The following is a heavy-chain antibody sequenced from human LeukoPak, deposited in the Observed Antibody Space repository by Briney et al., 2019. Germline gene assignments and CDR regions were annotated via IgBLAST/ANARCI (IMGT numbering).Heavy chain of an antibody. Sequence: SETLSLTCTVSSGSFSSYYWNWIRQPAGKGLEWIGRIYITGSTNYNPSLKSRVTMSVDTSKNQFSLKLSSVTAADTAVYYCASSYAYEYQLPEPIFDYWGQGTLVTVSS. CDR2: IYITGST. CDR3: ASSYAYEYQLPEPIFDY. CDR1: SGSFSSYY. V-gene: IGHV4-4*07. J-gene: IGHJ4*02. D-gene: IGHD2-2*01.